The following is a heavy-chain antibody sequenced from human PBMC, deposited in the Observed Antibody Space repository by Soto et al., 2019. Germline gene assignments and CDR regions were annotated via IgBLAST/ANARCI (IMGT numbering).Heavy chain of an antibody. CDR3: TKASPDRHHMDV. CDR2: ITETGGDT. J-gene: IGHJ6*02. CDR1: GFTFSKFV. V-gene: IGHV3-23*01. Sequence: EVQLLESGGDLVQPGGSLRLSCAASGFTFSKFVMRWVRQTPGEGLEWVSTITETGGDTYYTDSVKGRFTISRDNSKNTLYLQMTSLRAEDTALYYCTKASPDRHHMDVWGQGTTVTVSS.